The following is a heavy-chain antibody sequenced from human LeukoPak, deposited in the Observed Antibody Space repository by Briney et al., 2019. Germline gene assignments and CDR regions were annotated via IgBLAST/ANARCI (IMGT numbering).Heavy chain of an antibody. CDR3: ARGLRQLAPFDWFDP. CDR1: GGTFSSYA. D-gene: IGHD6-6*01. J-gene: IGHJ5*02. Sequence: SVKVSCKASGGTFSSYAISWVRQAPGQGLEWMGRIIPIFGTANYAQKFQGRVTITTDESTSTAYMELSSLRSEDTAVYYCARGLRQLAPFDWFDPWGQGTLVTVSS. V-gene: IGHV1-69*05. CDR2: IIPIFGTA.